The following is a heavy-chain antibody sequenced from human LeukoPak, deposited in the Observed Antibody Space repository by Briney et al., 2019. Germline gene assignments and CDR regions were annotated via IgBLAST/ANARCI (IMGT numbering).Heavy chain of an antibody. D-gene: IGHD3-22*01. V-gene: IGHV4-59*01. CDR3: ASTPAYYYDSSGYFLDY. J-gene: IGHJ4*02. CDR2: IYYSGST. Sequence: SETLSLTCTVSGGSISSYYWSWIRQPPGKGLEWIGYIYYSGSTNYNPSLKSRVTISVDTSKNQFSLKLSSVTAADTAVYYCASTPAYYYDSSGYFLDYWGQGTLVTVSP. CDR1: GGSISSYY.